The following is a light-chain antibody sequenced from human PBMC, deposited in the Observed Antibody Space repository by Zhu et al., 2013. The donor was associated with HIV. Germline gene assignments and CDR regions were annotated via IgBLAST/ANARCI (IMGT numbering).Light chain of an antibody. V-gene: IGKV1-9*01. CDR2: AAS. CDR3: QQYKTYPQS. Sequence: IQLTQSPSSLSASVGDRVTITCRASQGISTYLAWYQQKAGKAPKLLIYAASTLQSGVPSRFSGSGSGTDFTLTINSLQSEDFATYYCQQYKTYPQSFGQGTKLDLK. J-gene: IGKJ2*03. CDR1: QGISTY.